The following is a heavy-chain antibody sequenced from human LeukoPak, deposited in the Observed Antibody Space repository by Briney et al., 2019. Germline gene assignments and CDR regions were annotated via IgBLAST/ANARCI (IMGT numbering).Heavy chain of an antibody. Sequence: PGGSLKLSCAASGFTFSGSAMHWVRQASGKGLEWVGRIRSKANDYATSYAASVKGRFTVSRDDSKNTAYLQMNSLKTEDTAVYYCTTQHDSSADYWGQGTLVTVSS. CDR2: IRSKANDYAT. CDR1: GFTFSGSA. J-gene: IGHJ4*02. V-gene: IGHV3-73*01. CDR3: TTQHDSSADY. D-gene: IGHD6-19*01.